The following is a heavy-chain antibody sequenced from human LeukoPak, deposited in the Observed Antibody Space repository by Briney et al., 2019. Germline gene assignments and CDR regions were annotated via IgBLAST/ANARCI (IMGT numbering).Heavy chain of an antibody. D-gene: IGHD3-22*01. CDR2: ISWNSGSI. Sequence: PGGSLRLSCAASGFTFDDYAMHWVRQAPGKGLEWVSGISWNSGSIGYADSVKGRFTISRDNAKNSLYLQMNSLRAEDTALYYCAKDPLQPKYYYDSSGYYKNGGFDYWGQGTLVTVSS. V-gene: IGHV3-9*01. CDR1: GFTFDDYA. J-gene: IGHJ4*02. CDR3: AKDPLQPKYYYDSSGYYKNGGFDY.